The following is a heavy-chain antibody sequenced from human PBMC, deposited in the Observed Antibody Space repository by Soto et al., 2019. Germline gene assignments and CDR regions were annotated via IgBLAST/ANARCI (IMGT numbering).Heavy chain of an antibody. D-gene: IGHD1-26*01. J-gene: IGHJ6*02. CDR2: IYYSGTT. Sequence: SETLSLTCSVSGGSFSSDSFIWSWVRQFPGKGLEWIGYIYYSGTTYYNPSLRSRVIMSVDTSKNQFSLKLSSVTAADTAVYYCARDHKWDGMDVWGQGTTVTVSS. V-gene: IGHV4-31*03. CDR3: ARDHKWDGMDV. CDR1: GGSFSSDSFI.